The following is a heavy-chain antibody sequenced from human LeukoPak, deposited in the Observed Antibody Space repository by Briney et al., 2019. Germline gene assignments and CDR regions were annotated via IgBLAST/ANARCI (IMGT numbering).Heavy chain of an antibody. V-gene: IGHV3-23*01. Sequence: GGSLRLSCAASGITFSSYGMSWVRQAPGKGLEWVSSISSTGGTTYYADSVKGRFTISRDNSKNTLYLQMNSLRAEDTAVYYCAKGGYGGVPPFDYWGQGTLVTVSS. CDR2: ISSTGGTT. J-gene: IGHJ4*02. CDR3: AKGGYGGVPPFDY. CDR1: GITFSSYG. D-gene: IGHD3-10*01.